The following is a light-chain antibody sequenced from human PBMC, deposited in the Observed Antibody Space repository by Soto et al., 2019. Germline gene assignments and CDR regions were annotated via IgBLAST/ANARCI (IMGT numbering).Light chain of an antibody. V-gene: IGKV1-9*01. CDR1: QDISSY. CDR3: QQLNSYPLT. J-gene: IGKJ4*01. CDR2: DTS. Sequence: IQLTQSPSSLSASVGDRVTITCRASQDISSYLAWYQQKPGKAPKLLIYDTSTLQSGVPSRFSGSGSGTDFTLTISNLQPEDFATYYCQQLNSYPLTVGGGTKVEIK.